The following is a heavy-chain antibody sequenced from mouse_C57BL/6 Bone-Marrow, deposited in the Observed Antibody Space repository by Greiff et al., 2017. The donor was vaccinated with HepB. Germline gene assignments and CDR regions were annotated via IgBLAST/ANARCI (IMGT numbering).Heavy chain of an antibody. CDR2: ISSGSSTI. J-gene: IGHJ4*01. D-gene: IGHD1-1*01. V-gene: IGHV5-17*01. CDR3: AREDYYGKDYAMDY. CDR1: GFTFSDYG. Sequence: EVKLVESGGGLVKPGGSLKLSCAASGFTFSDYGMHWVRQAPEKGLEWVAYISSGSSTIYYADTVKGRFTISRDNAKSTLFLQMTSLRSEDTAMYYCAREDYYGKDYAMDYWGQGTSVTVSS.